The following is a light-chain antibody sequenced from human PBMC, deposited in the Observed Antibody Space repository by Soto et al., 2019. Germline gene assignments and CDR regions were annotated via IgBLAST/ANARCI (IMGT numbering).Light chain of an antibody. CDR1: SSNIGAGYD. CDR2: GNS. J-gene: IGLJ1*01. Sequence: QSVLTQPPSVSVAPGQRVTISCTGSSSNIGAGYDVHWYQQLPGTAPKLLIYGNSNRPSGVPDRFSGYKSGTSASLAITGLQAEDEADYYCQSYDSSLSGLVFGTGTKVTVL. CDR3: QSYDSSLSGLV. V-gene: IGLV1-40*01.